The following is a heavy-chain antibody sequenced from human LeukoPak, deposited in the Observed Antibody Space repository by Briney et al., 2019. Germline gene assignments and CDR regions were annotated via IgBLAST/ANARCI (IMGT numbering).Heavy chain of an antibody. CDR1: GFTFSSYA. Sequence: GGSLRLSCAASGFTFSSYAMSWVRQAPGKGLEWVSAISGSGGSTYYADSVKGRFTISRDNSKNTLYLQMNSLRAKDTAVYYCAKADDYGDYGPHYWGQGTLVTVSS. CDR2: ISGSGGST. D-gene: IGHD4-17*01. J-gene: IGHJ4*02. V-gene: IGHV3-23*01. CDR3: AKADDYGDYGPHY.